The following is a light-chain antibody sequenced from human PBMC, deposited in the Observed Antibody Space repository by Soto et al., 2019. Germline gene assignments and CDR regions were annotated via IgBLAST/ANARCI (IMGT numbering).Light chain of an antibody. CDR3: SSYAGSNNWV. Sequence: QSALTQSPSASGSPGQSVTISCTGTSSDVGNYQHVSWYQQHSGKAPKLMIYDVTKRPSGVPDRFSGSKSGNTASLTVSGLQAEDEADYYCSSYAGSNNWVFGGGTTLTVL. CDR1: SSDVGNYQH. CDR2: DVT. V-gene: IGLV2-8*01. J-gene: IGLJ3*02.